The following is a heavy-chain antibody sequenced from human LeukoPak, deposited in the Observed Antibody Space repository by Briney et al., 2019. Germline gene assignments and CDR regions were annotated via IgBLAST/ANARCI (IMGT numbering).Heavy chain of an antibody. J-gene: IGHJ4*02. CDR3: ATVGSTRFVFYYFDY. CDR1: GFAFSDYW. D-gene: IGHD1-26*01. V-gene: IGHV3-7*03. CDR2: INEDGSKK. Sequence: GGSLRLSCAASGFAFSDYWMSWVRQAPGKGLEWVANINEDGSKKHYLDSVEGRFTISRDNAKNSLYLQMNSLRAEDTAVFYCATVGSTRFVFYYFDYWGQGTLVTVSS.